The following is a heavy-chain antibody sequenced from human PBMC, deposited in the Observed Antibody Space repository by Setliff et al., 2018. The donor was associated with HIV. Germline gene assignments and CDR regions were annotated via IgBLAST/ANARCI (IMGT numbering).Heavy chain of an antibody. D-gene: IGHD5-12*01. J-gene: IGHJ4*02. V-gene: IGHV4-34*01. CDR3: ARLGAEDFSDYDWVDY. CDR1: GGSFSGYY. Sequence: PSETLSLTCAVYGGSFSGYYWSWIRQPPGKGLEWIGEINHSGDTNYNPSLKSRVNISVDTSKNQFSLNLNSVTAADTAVYYCARLGAEDFSDYDWVDYWGQGTLVTSPQ. CDR2: INHSGDT.